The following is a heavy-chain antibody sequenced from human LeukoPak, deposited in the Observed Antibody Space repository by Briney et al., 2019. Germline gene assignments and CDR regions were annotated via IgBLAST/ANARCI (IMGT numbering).Heavy chain of an antibody. Sequence: PGRSLRLSCAASGFTFDDYAMHWVRQAPGKDLEWVSGISWNSGSIGYADSVKGRFTISRDNAKNSLYLQMNSLRAEDTALYYCAKDIAGSFDYWGQGTLVTVSS. CDR3: AKDIAGSFDY. V-gene: IGHV3-9*01. CDR1: GFTFDDYA. J-gene: IGHJ4*02. CDR2: ISWNSGSI.